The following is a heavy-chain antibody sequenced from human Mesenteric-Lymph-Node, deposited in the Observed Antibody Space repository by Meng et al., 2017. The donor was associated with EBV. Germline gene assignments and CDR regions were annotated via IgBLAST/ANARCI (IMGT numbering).Heavy chain of an antibody. CDR1: GNTFSTFA. V-gene: IGHV1-3*01. D-gene: IGHD3-10*01. CDR3: TAYYYGSGSFSSYFED. CDR2: INAANGNT. Sequence: VRLGQSSAEVKKAGASVRVSCKASGNTFSTFAIHWVRQGPGQSLEWMGWINAANGNTKFSQNFLGRITITRDTSASTAYMELSSLTSEDTAVYYCTAYYYGSGSFSSYFEDWGQGTLVTVSS. J-gene: IGHJ4*02.